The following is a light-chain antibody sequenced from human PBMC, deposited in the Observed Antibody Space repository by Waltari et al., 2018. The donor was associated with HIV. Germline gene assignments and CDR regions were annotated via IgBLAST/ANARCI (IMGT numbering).Light chain of an antibody. CDR1: QSVSSY. CDR3: QQRSNRLT. J-gene: IGKJ4*01. V-gene: IGKV3-11*01. CDR2: AAS. Sequence: EIVLTQSPATLSVSPGERATLSCRASQSVSSYLAWYQQKPDQAPRLIIYAASNRATVIPARFSGSGSGTDSTLTISSQEPEEFAVYYCQQRSNRLTFGGGTNVEIK.